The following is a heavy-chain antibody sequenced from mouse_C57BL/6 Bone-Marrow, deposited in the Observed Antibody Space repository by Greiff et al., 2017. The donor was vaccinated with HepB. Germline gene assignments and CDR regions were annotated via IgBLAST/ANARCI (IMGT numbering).Heavy chain of an antibody. CDR1: GFTFSDYY. J-gene: IGHJ2*01. D-gene: IGHD1-1*01. Sequence: KLVESGGGLVQPGGSLKLSCAASGFTFSDYYMYWVRQTPEKRLEWVAYISNGGGSTYYPDTVKGRFTISRDNAKNTLYLQMSRLKSEDTAMYYCAYYYGSSPYYFDYWGQGTTLTVSS. CDR3: AYYYGSSPYYFDY. V-gene: IGHV5-12*01. CDR2: ISNGGGST.